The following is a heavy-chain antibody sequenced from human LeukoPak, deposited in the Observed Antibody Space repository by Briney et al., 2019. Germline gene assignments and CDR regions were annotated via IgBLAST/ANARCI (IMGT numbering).Heavy chain of an antibody. V-gene: IGHV1-18*01. D-gene: IGHD6-13*01. Sequence: ASVKVSCTASGYTFTNYGISWVRQAPGQGLEWMGWISAYNGNTKYAQEFQGRVTMTTDTSTSTAYMELRSLSSDDTAVYHCARDNHRSSWSWFDPWGQGTLVTVSS. CDR1: GYTFTNYG. J-gene: IGHJ5*02. CDR2: ISAYNGNT. CDR3: ARDNHRSSWSWFDP.